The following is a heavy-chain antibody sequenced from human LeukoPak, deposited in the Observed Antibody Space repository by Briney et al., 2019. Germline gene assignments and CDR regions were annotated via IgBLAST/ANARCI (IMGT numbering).Heavy chain of an antibody. V-gene: IGHV4-38-2*02. CDR2: IYHSGST. CDR3: ARVSRGYSYVGPLDY. Sequence: SETLSLTCTVSGYSISSGYYWGWIRQPPGKGLEWIGSIYHSGSTYYNPSLKGRVTISVDTSKNQFSLKLSSVTAADTAVYYCARVSRGYSYVGPLDYWGQGTLVTVSS. J-gene: IGHJ4*02. D-gene: IGHD5-18*01. CDR1: GYSISSGYY.